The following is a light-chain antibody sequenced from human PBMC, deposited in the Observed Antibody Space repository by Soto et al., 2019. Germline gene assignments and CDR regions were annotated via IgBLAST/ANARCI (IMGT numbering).Light chain of an antibody. CDR1: KSISSY. V-gene: IGKV1-39*01. Sequence: DIAMSQTKTSMSASVGDRVTITFRASKSISSYVNWYQKKPGKAPKLLIYAASSLQSGVPSRFSGSGAGTDFTLTISSLPHDDFATYYCQQYNTCWTFGQGTNVDIK. CDR2: AAS. CDR3: QQYNTCWT. J-gene: IGKJ1*01.